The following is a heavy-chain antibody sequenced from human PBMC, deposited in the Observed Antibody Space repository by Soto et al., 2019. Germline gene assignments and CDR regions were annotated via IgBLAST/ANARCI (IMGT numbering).Heavy chain of an antibody. CDR3: AKDRVNHNSVWDPFDI. J-gene: IGHJ3*02. CDR2: MGGSNDDT. D-gene: IGHD1-20*01. Sequence: EVQLLESGGGLVQPGGSLRLSCAASGFTFSIFAMSWVRQAPGKGLEWVSGMGGSNDDTYYADSVKGRFTISRDNSKNTLLLQMNSLRAEDTAVYFCAKDRVNHNSVWDPFDIWGQGTTVTVSS. V-gene: IGHV3-23*01. CDR1: GFTFSIFA.